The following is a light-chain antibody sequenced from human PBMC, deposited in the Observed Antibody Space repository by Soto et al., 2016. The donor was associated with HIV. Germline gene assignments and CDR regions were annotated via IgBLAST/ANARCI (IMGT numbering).Light chain of an antibody. CDR1: NIGSKS. Sequence: SYVLTQPPSVSVAPGKTASITCGGNNIGSKSVHWYQQKPGQAPVLVVYDDRDRPSGIPERFSGSNSGNTATLIINRVEAGDEADYYCQVWDSSSDSLFGGGTKLTV. CDR2: DDR. J-gene: IGLJ2*01. V-gene: IGLV3-21*03. CDR3: QVWDSSSDSL.